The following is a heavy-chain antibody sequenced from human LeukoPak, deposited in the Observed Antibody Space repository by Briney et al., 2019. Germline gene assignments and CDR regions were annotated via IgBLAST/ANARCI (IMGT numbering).Heavy chain of an antibody. D-gene: IGHD5-18*01. CDR3: ARHQNSCGLAFDY. Sequence: GGSLRLSCAASGFTFSTYTMNWVRQAPGKGLEWVASISSSGNAINYADSVKGRFAISRDNANNSLYLQMSSLRAEDTAVYYCARHQNSCGLAFDYWGQGTLVTVSS. V-gene: IGHV3-21*01. J-gene: IGHJ4*02. CDR2: ISSSGNAI. CDR1: GFTFSTYT.